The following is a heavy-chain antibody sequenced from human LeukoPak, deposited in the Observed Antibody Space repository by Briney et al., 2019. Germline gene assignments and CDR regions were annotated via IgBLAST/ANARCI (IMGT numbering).Heavy chain of an antibody. J-gene: IGHJ5*02. CDR2: IYHSGST. V-gene: IGHV4-38-2*02. CDR1: GYSISSGYY. Sequence: PSETLSLTCTVSGYSISSGYYWGWLRQPPGKGLEWIGSIYHSGSTYYNPSLKSRVTISVDTSKNQFSLKLGSVTAADTAVYYCATGFYSSPSVGVSFDPWGQGTLVTVSS. CDR3: ATGFYSSPSVGVSFDP. D-gene: IGHD6-13*01.